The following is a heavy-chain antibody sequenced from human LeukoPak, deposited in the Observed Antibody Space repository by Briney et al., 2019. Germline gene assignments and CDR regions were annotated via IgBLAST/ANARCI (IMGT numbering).Heavy chain of an antibody. J-gene: IGHJ5*02. V-gene: IGHV3-33*06. CDR3: AKATPDNWFDP. CDR2: IWYDGSNK. Sequence: PGRSLRLSCAASGFTFSSYGMHWVRQAPGKGLEWVAVIWYDGSNKYYADSVKGRFTISRDNSKSTLYLQMNSLRAEDTAVYYCAKATPDNWFDPWGQGTLVTVSS. CDR1: GFTFSSYG.